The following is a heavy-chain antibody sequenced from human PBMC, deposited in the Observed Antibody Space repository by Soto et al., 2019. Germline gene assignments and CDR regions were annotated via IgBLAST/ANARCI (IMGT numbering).Heavy chain of an antibody. CDR3: ATGERGAFDI. V-gene: IGHV3-74*01. Sequence: EVQLVESGGGLVQPGGSLRLSCAASGFTFSSYWMHWVRQAPGKGLVWVSRINSDGSSTSYADSVKGRFTISRDNAKNTLYVQMNGLRAEDTAVYYCATGERGAFDIWGQGTMVTVSS. CDR1: GFTFSSYW. J-gene: IGHJ3*02. CDR2: INSDGSST. D-gene: IGHD7-27*01.